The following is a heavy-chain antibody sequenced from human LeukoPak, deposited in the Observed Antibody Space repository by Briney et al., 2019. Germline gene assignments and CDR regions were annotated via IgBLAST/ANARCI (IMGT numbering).Heavy chain of an antibody. Sequence: PGGSLRLSCAASGFTFSSYAMSWVRQAPGKGLEWVSAISGSGGSTYYADSVKGRFTISRDNSKNTLYLQMNSLRAEDTAVYYCAKPVLYYGSGSYQSTNYFDYWGQGTLVTVSS. D-gene: IGHD3-10*01. CDR3: AKPVLYYGSGSYQSTNYFDY. V-gene: IGHV3-23*01. CDR2: ISGSGGST. J-gene: IGHJ4*02. CDR1: GFTFSSYA.